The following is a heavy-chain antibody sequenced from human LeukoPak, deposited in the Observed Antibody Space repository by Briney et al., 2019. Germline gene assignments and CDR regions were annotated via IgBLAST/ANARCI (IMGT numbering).Heavy chain of an antibody. D-gene: IGHD6-13*01. J-gene: IGHJ4*02. CDR1: GYTFTNYG. CDR3: ARDQGIAAAVPGY. Sequence: ASVKVSCKASGYTFTNYGISWVRQAPGQGLEWMGWISAYNGNTNYAQKLQGRVTITTEKSKNTAYMELRSLRSDDTAVYYCARDQGIAAAVPGYWGQGTLVTVSS. CDR2: ISAYNGNT. V-gene: IGHV1-18*01.